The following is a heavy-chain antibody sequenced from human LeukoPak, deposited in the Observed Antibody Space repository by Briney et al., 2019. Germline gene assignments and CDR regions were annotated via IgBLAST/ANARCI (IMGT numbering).Heavy chain of an antibody. J-gene: IGHJ4*02. CDR1: GFTFSSYS. CDR2: ISSSSSYI. Sequence: GGSLRLSCAASGFTFSSYSMNWVRQAPGKGLEWVSSISSSSSYIYYADSVKGRFTISRDNAKNSLYLQMNSLRAEDTAVYYCARGGSSGFPDYFDYWGQGTLVTVSS. CDR3: ARGGSSGFPDYFDY. D-gene: IGHD3-22*01. V-gene: IGHV3-21*01.